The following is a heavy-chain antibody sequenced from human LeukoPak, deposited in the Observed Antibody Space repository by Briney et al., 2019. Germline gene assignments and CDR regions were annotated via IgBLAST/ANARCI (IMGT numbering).Heavy chain of an antibody. CDR3: ARDRPYGGYGMDV. J-gene: IGHJ6*02. CDR2: IIPIFGTA. Sequence: GASVKVSCKASGGTFSSYAISWVRQAPGQGLEWMGGIIPIFGTANYAQKFQGRVTITADESTSTAYMELSSLRSEDTAVYYCARDRPYGGYGMDVWGQGTTVTVSS. V-gene: IGHV1-69*13. D-gene: IGHD6-6*01. CDR1: GGTFSSYA.